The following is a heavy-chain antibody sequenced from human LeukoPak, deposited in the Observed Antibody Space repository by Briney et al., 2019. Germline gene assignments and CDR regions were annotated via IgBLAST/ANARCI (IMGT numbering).Heavy chain of an antibody. CDR1: GYTFTSYG. D-gene: IGHD6-19*01. Sequence: GASVKVSCKASGYTFTSYGISWVRQAPGQGLEWMGWISAYNGNTNYAQKLQGRVTMTTDTSTSTAYIELRSLRSDDTAVYYCARVEGGSGWFYYYYYYMDVWGKGTTVTVSS. J-gene: IGHJ6*03. CDR2: ISAYNGNT. CDR3: ARVEGGSGWFYYYYYYMDV. V-gene: IGHV1-18*01.